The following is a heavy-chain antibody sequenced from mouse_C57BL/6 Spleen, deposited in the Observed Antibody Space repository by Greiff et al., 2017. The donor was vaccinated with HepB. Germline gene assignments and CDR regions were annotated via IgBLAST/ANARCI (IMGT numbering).Heavy chain of an antibody. J-gene: IGHJ1*03. D-gene: IGHD1-1*01. CDR2: IWSGGST. CDR3: ARNPPDYYGSSSWYFDV. V-gene: IGHV2-2*01. CDR1: GFSLTSYG. Sequence: VQLQESGPGLVQPSQSLSITCTVSGFSLTSYGVHWVRQSPGKGLEWLGVIWSGGSTGYNAAFISRLSISKDNSKSQVFFKMNSLQADDTAIYYCARNPPDYYGSSSWYFDVWGTGTTVTVSS.